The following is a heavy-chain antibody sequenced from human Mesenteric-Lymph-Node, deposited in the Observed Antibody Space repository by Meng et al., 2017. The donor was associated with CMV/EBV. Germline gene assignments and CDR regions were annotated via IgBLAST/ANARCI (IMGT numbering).Heavy chain of an antibody. CDR1: GYTFTSYD. Sequence: ASVKVSCKASGYTFTSYDINWVRQAPGQGLEWMGGIIPIFGTANYAQKFQGRVTITRSTSISTAYMELSSLRSDDTAVYYCARGDSWGYYNYYGMDVWGQGTTVTVSS. D-gene: IGHD7-27*01. V-gene: IGHV1-8*03. J-gene: IGHJ6*02. CDR2: IIPIFGTA. CDR3: ARGDSWGYYNYYGMDV.